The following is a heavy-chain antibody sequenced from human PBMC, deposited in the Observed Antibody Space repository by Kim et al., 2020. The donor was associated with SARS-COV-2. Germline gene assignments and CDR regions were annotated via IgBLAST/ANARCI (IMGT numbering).Heavy chain of an antibody. J-gene: IGHJ4*02. CDR1: GFTFSDYY. D-gene: IGHD5-12*01. Sequence: GGSLRLSCAASGFTFSDYYMSWIRQAPGKGLEWVSYISSSSSYTNYADSVKGRFTISRDNAKNSLYLQMNSLRAEDTAVYYCARGYVGVSGYLSPFDYWGQGTLVTVSS. V-gene: IGHV3-11*05. CDR3: ARGYVGVSGYLSPFDY. CDR2: ISSSSSYT.